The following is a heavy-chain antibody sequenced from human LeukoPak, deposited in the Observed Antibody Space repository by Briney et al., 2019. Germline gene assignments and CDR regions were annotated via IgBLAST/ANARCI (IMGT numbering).Heavy chain of an antibody. CDR3: ARHVEDGSPPGR. D-gene: IGHD5-24*01. J-gene: IGHJ4*02. V-gene: IGHV4-59*08. CDR1: GGSISSYF. Sequence: PSETLSLTCTVSGGSISSYFWSWIRQPPGKGLEWLGYIDYSGSTSYNPSLKSRVTISVDTSKKQFSLKLSSVTAADTAVYYCARHVEDGSPPGRWGQGILVTVSS. CDR2: IDYSGST.